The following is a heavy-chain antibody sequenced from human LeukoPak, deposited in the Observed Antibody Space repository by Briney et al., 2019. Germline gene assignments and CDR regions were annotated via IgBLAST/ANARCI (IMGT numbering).Heavy chain of an antibody. CDR3: AKVWMWDYHDSSGYLFH. D-gene: IGHD3-22*01. CDR2: ISGSGGST. J-gene: IGHJ4*02. Sequence: GGSLRLSCAASGFTFSSYAMSWVRQAPGKGLEWVSAISGSGGSTYYADSVKGRFTISRDNSKNTLYLQMNSLRAEDTAVYYCAKVWMWDYHDSSGYLFHWGQGTLVTVSS. V-gene: IGHV3-23*01. CDR1: GFTFSSYA.